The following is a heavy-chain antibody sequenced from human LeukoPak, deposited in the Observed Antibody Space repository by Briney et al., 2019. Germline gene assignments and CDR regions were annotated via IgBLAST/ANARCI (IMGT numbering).Heavy chain of an antibody. CDR2: ISGSGGST. CDR3: ARETYYYDSSGYNDY. J-gene: IGHJ4*02. V-gene: IGHV3-23*01. CDR1: GFTFSSSA. Sequence: GGSLRLSCAASGFTFSSSAMSWVRQAPGKGLEWVSTISGSGGSTYYADSVKGRFTISRDNSKNTLYLQMNSLRAEDTAVYYCARETYYYDSSGYNDYWGQGTLVTVSS. D-gene: IGHD3-22*01.